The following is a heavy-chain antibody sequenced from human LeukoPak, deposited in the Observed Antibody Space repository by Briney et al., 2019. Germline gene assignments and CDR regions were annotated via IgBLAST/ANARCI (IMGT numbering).Heavy chain of an antibody. CDR3: ARMDSSGHGLDY. CDR1: GYSFTSYL. Sequence: GESLKISCKGSGYSFTSYLIGLVRQMRRKGLEWMGIIYPGESDTRYSPSFQGQVPISAAKSISTAYLQWSSLKASDTAMYYCARMDSSGHGLDYWGQGTLVTVSS. V-gene: IGHV5-51*01. J-gene: IGHJ4*02. CDR2: IYPGESDT. D-gene: IGHD3-22*01.